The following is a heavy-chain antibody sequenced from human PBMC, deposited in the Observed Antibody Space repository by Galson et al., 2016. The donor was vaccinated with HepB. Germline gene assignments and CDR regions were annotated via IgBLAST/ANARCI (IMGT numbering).Heavy chain of an antibody. Sequence: TLSLTCTVSGDSISSPAYYWSWIRQHPGRGLEWIGYTYYSGSTYYNPSLESRLTISGDTSKNQFSLKLTSVTAADTAVYYCARVRVVAMWGGVDWFDPWGQGILVIVSS. CDR2: TYYSGST. CDR3: ARVRVVAMWGGVDWFDP. J-gene: IGHJ5*02. D-gene: IGHD2-15*01. CDR1: GDSISSPAYY. V-gene: IGHV4-31*03.